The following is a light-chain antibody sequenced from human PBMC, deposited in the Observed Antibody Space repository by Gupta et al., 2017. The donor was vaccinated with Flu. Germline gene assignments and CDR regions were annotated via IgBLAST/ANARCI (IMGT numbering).Light chain of an antibody. V-gene: IGLV2-23*03. Sequence: VSGSPGQSITISCTGTSSDVGTYNLVSWYQQHPGRAPKLMIYEGSKRPSGVSYRFSGSKSGNTASLTISGLQAEDEADYYCCSYAGSGTFIFGGGTKLTVL. CDR1: SSDVGTYNL. J-gene: IGLJ2*01. CDR2: EGS. CDR3: CSYAGSGTFI.